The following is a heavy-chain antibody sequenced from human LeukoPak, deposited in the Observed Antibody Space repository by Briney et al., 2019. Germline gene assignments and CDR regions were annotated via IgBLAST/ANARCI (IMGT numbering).Heavy chain of an antibody. CDR1: GYTFTSHF. Sequence: ASVKVSCKASGYTFTSHFMHWVRQAPGQGLEWMGIINPRGGSTSYTQKFQGRVTMTRDTSTSTVYMELSSLRSEDTAVYYCXXXXXYYYDTSDKDAFDIWGQGTMVTVSS. CDR2: INPRGGST. V-gene: IGHV1-46*01. D-gene: IGHD3-22*01. J-gene: IGHJ3*02. CDR3: XXXXXYYYDTSDKDAFDI.